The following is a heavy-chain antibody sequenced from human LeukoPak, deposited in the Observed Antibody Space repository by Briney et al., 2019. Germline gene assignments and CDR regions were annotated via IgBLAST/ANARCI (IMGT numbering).Heavy chain of an antibody. V-gene: IGHV4-34*01. D-gene: IGHD3-22*01. J-gene: IGHJ4*02. CDR1: GGSFSGYY. CDR2: INHSGST. CDR3: ARGYYDSSGYDY. Sequence: KASETLSLTCAVYGGSFSGYYWSWIRQPPGKGLEWIGEINHSGSTNYNPSLKSRVTISVDTSKNQFSLKLSSVTAADTVVYYCARGYYDSSGYDYWGQGTLVTVSS.